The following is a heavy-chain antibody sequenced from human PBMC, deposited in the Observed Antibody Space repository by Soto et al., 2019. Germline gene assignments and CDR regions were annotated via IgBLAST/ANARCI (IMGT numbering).Heavy chain of an antibody. J-gene: IGHJ4*02. CDR1: GFTFSSYA. CDR2: ISYDGSNK. V-gene: IGHV3-30-3*01. CDR3: ARDEVEMETVGVFDY. D-gene: IGHD1-26*01. Sequence: QVQLVESGGGVVQPGRSLRLSCAASGFTFSSYAMHWVRQAPGKGLGWVAVISYDGSNKYYADSVKGRFTISRDNSKNTLYLQMNSLRAEDTAVYYCARDEVEMETVGVFDYWGQGTLVTVSS.